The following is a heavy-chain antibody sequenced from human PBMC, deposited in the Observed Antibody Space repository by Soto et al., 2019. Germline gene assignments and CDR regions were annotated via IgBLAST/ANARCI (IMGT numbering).Heavy chain of an antibody. CDR3: ASIASYYGSPYYGMDV. V-gene: IGHV3-74*01. J-gene: IGHJ6*02. CDR2: INSDGSST. Sequence: PGGSLRLSCAASGFTFSSYWMHWVRQAPGKGLVWVSRINSDGSSTSYADSVKGRFTISRDNAKNTLYLQMNSLRAEDTAVYYCASIASYYGSPYYGMDVWGQGTTVTVSS. D-gene: IGHD3-10*01. CDR1: GFTFSSYW.